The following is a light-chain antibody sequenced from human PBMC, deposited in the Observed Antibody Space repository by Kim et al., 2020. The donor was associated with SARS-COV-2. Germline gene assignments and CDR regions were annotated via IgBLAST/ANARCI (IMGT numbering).Light chain of an antibody. J-gene: IGKJ1*01. CDR3: QQYGSSPWT. Sequence: SPGERATLSCRASQSISRSNLAWYQQKPGQAPRPLIYGASSRPTGIPDRFSGSGSGTDFTLTINRLEPEDFAVYYCQQYGSSPWTFGQGTKVDIK. V-gene: IGKV3-20*01. CDR2: GAS. CDR1: QSISRSN.